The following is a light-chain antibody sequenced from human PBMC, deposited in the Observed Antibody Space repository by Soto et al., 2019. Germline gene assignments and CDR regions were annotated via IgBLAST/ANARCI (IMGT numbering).Light chain of an antibody. Sequence: DIQMTQSPSSLSASVGDRVTITCRTSQSISTYLNWYQQKPGKAPKLLIYAASSLQSGVPSRFSGSGSGTDFTLTINSLQPEDFATYYCQQSYSTPPTFGHGTRLEIK. CDR1: QSISTY. J-gene: IGKJ5*01. CDR2: AAS. CDR3: QQSYSTPPT. V-gene: IGKV1-39*01.